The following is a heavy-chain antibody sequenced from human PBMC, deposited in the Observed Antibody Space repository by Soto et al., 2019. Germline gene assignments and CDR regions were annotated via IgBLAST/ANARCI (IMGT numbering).Heavy chain of an antibody. D-gene: IGHD3-9*01. CDR2: IYHSGST. J-gene: IGHJ6*02. V-gene: IGHV4-4*02. CDR1: GGSISSSNW. CDR3: ARRPSTYYDILTGQSYYYYGMDV. Sequence: SETLSLTCAVSGGSISSSNWWSWVRQPPGKGLEWIGEIYHSGSTNYNPSLKSRVTISVDKSKNQFSLKLSSVTAADTAVYYCARRPSTYYDILTGQSYYYYGMDVWGQGTTVTVSS.